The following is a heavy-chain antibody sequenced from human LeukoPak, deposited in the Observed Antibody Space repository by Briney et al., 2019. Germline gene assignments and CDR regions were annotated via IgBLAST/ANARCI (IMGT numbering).Heavy chain of an antibody. V-gene: IGHV3-23*01. Sequence: PGGSLRHSCAASGFTFTRYAMTWVRRAPGKGLDWVSAISGNGAKTYYAESVEGRFTISRDNSKNTLYLQMNSLRAEDTAVYYCAKDFKDDYYDSSGYQAFDIWGQGTMVTVSS. CDR2: ISGNGAKT. J-gene: IGHJ3*02. D-gene: IGHD3-22*01. CDR3: AKDFKDDYYDSSGYQAFDI. CDR1: GFTFTRYA.